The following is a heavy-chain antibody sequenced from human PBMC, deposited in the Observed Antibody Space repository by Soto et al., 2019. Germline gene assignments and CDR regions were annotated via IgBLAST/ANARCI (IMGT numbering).Heavy chain of an antibody. CDR2: ISYDGSNK. V-gene: IGHV3-30*03. D-gene: IGHD6-19*01. CDR1: GFSFSNHG. CDR3: ARNSRATVAGAPDY. J-gene: IGHJ4*02. Sequence: QMQLVESGGGVVQPGRSLRLSCVASGFSFSNHGMHWVRQAPGKGLEWVAVISYDGSNKDYVESVKGRFTISRDNSKNTLYLQLNSLRVEDTAVFYCARNSRATVAGAPDYWRQGTLVTVSS.